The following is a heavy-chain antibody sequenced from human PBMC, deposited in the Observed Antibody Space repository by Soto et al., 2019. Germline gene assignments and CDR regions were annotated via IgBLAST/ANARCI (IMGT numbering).Heavy chain of an antibody. J-gene: IGHJ4*02. CDR3: AREGRVGGIDY. D-gene: IGHD6-19*01. V-gene: IGHV3-48*03. CDR1: GFTFIIHE. Sequence: GGSLRLSCAASGFTFIIHEMNWVRQAPGKGLEWVSYISSIGVATYYADSVKGRFTISRDNAKNSLYLQMNSLRAEDTAVYYCAREGRVGGIDYWGQGTPVTVSS. CDR2: ISSIGVAT.